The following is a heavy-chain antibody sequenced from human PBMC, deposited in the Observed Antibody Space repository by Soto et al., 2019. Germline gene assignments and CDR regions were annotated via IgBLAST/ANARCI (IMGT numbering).Heavy chain of an antibody. Sequence: QVQLVESGGGVVQPGRSLRLSCAASGFTFSSYGMHWVRQAPGKGLEWVAVIWYDGSNKYYADSVKGRFTISRDNSKNSRYLQMNSRSAEDTAVYYCAREGDYGDYVFAFDIWGQGTMVTVSS. J-gene: IGHJ3*02. CDR2: IWYDGSNK. D-gene: IGHD4-17*01. CDR3: AREGDYGDYVFAFDI. CDR1: GFTFSSYG. V-gene: IGHV3-33*01.